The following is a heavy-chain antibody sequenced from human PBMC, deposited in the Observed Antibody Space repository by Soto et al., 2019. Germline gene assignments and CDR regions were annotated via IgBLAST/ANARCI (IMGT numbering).Heavy chain of an antibody. CDR2: ISSSSSYI. J-gene: IGHJ4*02. V-gene: IGHV3-21*01. CDR1: GFTFSSYS. Sequence: EVQLVESGGGLVKPGGSLRLSCAASGFTFSSYSMNWVRQAPGKGLEWVSSISSSSSYIYYADSVKGRFTISRDNAKNSLCLQMNSLRAEDTAVYYCARAQPGYSYGYGLGYWGQGTLVTVSS. CDR3: ARAQPGYSYGYGLGY. D-gene: IGHD5-18*01.